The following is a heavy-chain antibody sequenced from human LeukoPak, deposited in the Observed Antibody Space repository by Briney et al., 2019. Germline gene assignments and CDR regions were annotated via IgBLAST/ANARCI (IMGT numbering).Heavy chain of an antibody. J-gene: IGHJ4*02. CDR2: IYYSGST. CDR1: GGSISSGGYY. V-gene: IGHV4-30-4*08. D-gene: IGHD1-26*01. Sequence: PSETLSLTCTVSGGSISSGGYYWSWIHQPPGKGLEWIGYIYYSGSTYYNPSLKSRVTISVDTSKNQFSLKLSSVTAADTAVYYCASHLGIVGATTVRTYYFDYWGQGTLVTVSS. CDR3: ASHLGIVGATTVRTYYFDY.